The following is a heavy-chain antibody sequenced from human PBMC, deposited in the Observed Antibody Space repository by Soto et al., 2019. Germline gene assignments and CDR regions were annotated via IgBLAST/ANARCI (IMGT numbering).Heavy chain of an antibody. CDR3: ARGWGLRFLEWLNDAFDI. Sequence: ASVKVSCKASGYTFTSYDINWVRQATGQGLEWMGWMNPNSGNTGYAQKFQGRVTMTRNTSISTAYMELSSLRSEDTAVYYCARGWGLRFLEWLNDAFDIWGQGTMVTVPS. J-gene: IGHJ3*02. V-gene: IGHV1-8*01. CDR2: MNPNSGNT. CDR1: GYTFTSYD. D-gene: IGHD3-3*01.